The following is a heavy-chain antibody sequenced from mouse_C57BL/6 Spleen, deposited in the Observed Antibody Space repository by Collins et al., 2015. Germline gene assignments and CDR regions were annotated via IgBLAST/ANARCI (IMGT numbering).Heavy chain of an antibody. Sequence: EVQLQQSGAELVRPGASVKLSCTASGFNIKDYYMHWVKQRPEQGLEWIGRIDPEDGDTEYAPKFQGKATMTADTSSNTAYLQLSSLTSEDTAVYYCTTGSYYYGSSYVPFAYWGQGTLVTVSA. CDR1: GFNIKDYY. CDR3: TTGSYYYGSSYVPFAY. V-gene: IGHV14-1*01. J-gene: IGHJ3*01. D-gene: IGHD1-1*01. CDR2: IDPEDGDT.